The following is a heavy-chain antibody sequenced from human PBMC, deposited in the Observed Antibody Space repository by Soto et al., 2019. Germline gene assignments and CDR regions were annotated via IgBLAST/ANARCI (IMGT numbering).Heavy chain of an antibody. J-gene: IGHJ6*02. CDR1: GGSISSGDYY. Sequence: TLSLTCTVSGGSISSGDYYWSWIRQPPGKGLEWIGYIYYSGSTYYNPSLKSRVTISVDTSKNQFSLKLSSVTAADTAVYYCAREVGVWFGDLHRYYYYGMDVWGQGTTVTVSS. V-gene: IGHV4-30-4*01. CDR2: IYYSGST. D-gene: IGHD3-10*01. CDR3: AREVGVWFGDLHRYYYYGMDV.